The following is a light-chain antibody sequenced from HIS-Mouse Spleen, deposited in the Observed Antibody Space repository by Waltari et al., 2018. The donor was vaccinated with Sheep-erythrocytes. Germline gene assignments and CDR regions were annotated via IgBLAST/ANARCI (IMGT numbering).Light chain of an antibody. J-gene: IGLJ1*01. CDR1: SSDVGGYNY. CDR2: AVS. V-gene: IGLV2-11*01. Sequence: QSALTQPRSVSGSPGQSVTISCTGTSSDVGGYNYVSWYQQHPGKAPKLMIAAVSKRPSGVPDSFSGSKSDNTASLTISGRQAEDEADYYCCSYAGSYNHVFATGTKVTVL. CDR3: CSYAGSYNHV.